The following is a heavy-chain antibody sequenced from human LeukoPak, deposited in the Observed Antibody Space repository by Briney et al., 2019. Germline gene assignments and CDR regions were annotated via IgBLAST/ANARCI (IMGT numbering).Heavy chain of an antibody. CDR1: GGSISSSSYY. D-gene: IGHD2-2*01. Sequence: PSETLSLTCTVSGGSISSSSYYWGWIRQPPGKGLEWIGSIYYSGSTNYNPSLKSRVTISVDTSKNQFSLKLSSVTAADTAVYYCARLARSWTDIVVVPAAIPYYYYGMDVWGQGTTVTVSS. CDR2: IYYSGST. CDR3: ARLARSWTDIVVVPAAIPYYYYGMDV. J-gene: IGHJ6*02. V-gene: IGHV4-39*07.